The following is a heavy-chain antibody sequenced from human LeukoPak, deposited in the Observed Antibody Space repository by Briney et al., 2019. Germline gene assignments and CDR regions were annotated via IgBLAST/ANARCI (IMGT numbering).Heavy chain of an antibody. D-gene: IGHD3-22*01. Sequence: GGTLRLSCAASGFTFSSYGMSWVRQAPGKGLEWVSAISGSGGSTYYADSVKGRFTISRDNSKNKLYLQMNNLRAEDTTAYYCARVKAALTYYYDSSGYYPDYWGQGTLVTVSS. CDR2: ISGSGGST. CDR3: ARVKAALTYYYDSSGYYPDY. CDR1: GFTFSSYG. J-gene: IGHJ4*02. V-gene: IGHV3-23*01.